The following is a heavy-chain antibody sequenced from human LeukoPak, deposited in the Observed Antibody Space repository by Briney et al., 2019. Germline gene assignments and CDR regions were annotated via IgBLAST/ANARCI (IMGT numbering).Heavy chain of an antibody. Sequence: GGSLRLSCAASGFTFSDYSMNWVRQAPGKGLEWVSYISSGTIDYADSVKGRFTISRDTAKNSLYLHMNSLRDDDTAVYYCATDQRYAFDYWGQGILVTVSS. D-gene: IGHD3-9*01. J-gene: IGHJ4*02. CDR2: ISSGTI. CDR1: GFTFSDYS. V-gene: IGHV3-48*02. CDR3: ATDQRYAFDY.